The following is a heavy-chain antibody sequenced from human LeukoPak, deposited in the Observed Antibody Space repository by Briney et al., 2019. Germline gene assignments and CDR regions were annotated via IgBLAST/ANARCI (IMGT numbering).Heavy chain of an antibody. CDR3: ARVDSGSYHETSDY. D-gene: IGHD1-26*01. Sequence: ASVKVSCKASGGILSKWSISWVRQAPGQGLEWMGWINTNTGNPTYAQGFTGRFVFSLDTSVSTAYLQISSLKAEDTAVYYCARVDSGSYHETSDYWGQGTLVTVSS. J-gene: IGHJ4*02. CDR1: GGILSKWS. V-gene: IGHV7-4-1*02. CDR2: INTNTGNP.